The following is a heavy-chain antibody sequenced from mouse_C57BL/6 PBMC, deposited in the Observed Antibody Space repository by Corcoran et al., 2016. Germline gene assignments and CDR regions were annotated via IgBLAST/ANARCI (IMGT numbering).Heavy chain of an antibody. CDR3: ARGGTGTSRFAY. Sequence: EVQLQQSGPVLVKPGASVKMSCKASGYTFTDYYMNWVKQSHGKSLEWIGVINPYNGGTSYNQKFKGKATLTVDKSSSTAYMELNSLTSEDSAVYYCARGGTGTSRFAYWGQGTLVTVSA. V-gene: IGHV1-19*01. J-gene: IGHJ3*01. CDR2: INPYNGGT. D-gene: IGHD4-1*01. CDR1: GYTFTDYY.